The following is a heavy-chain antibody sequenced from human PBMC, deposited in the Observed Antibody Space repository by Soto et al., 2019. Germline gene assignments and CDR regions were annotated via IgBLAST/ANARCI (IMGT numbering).Heavy chain of an antibody. Sequence: GASVKVSCKASGYTFTSYGISWVRQAPGQGLEWMGWISPYNGNTNYAQKLQGRVTMTTDTSTSTAYMELGSLRSDDTAVYYCARDSPPVDYYGSGSPALMDVWGKGTTVTVSS. CDR2: ISPYNGNT. V-gene: IGHV1-18*01. D-gene: IGHD3-10*01. CDR1: GYTFTSYG. J-gene: IGHJ6*03. CDR3: ARDSPPVDYYGSGSPALMDV.